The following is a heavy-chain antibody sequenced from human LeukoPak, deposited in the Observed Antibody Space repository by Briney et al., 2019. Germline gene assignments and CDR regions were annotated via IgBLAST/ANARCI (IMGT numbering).Heavy chain of an antibody. CDR1: GGSFSGYY. V-gene: IGHV4-34*01. J-gene: IGHJ5*02. CDR2: INHSGST. CDR3: ARGTGGAAAADFDP. D-gene: IGHD6-13*01. Sequence: LPETLSLTCAVYGGSFSGYYWSWIRQPPGKGLEWIGEINHSGSTNYNPSLKSRVTISVDMSKNHFSLKLTSVTAADTAVYYCARGTGGAAAADFDPWGQGTLVTVSS.